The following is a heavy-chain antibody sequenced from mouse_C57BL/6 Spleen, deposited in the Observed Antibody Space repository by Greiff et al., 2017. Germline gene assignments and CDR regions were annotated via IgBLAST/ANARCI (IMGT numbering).Heavy chain of an antibody. J-gene: IGHJ1*03. V-gene: IGHV1-4*01. CDR1: GYTFTSYT. CDR3: ARSPSGKWYFDV. CDR2: INPSSGYT. D-gene: IGHD1-3*01. Sequence: QVQLKQSGAELARPGASVKMSCKASGYTFTSYTMHWVKQRPGQGLEWIGYINPSSGYTKYNQKFKDKATLTADKSSSTAYMQLSSLTSEDSAVYYCARSPSGKWYFDVWGTGTTVTVSS.